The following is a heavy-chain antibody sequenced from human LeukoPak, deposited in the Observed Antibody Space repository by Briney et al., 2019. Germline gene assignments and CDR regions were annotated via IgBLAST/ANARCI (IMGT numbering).Heavy chain of an antibody. V-gene: IGHV4-34*01. CDR2: INHSENT. CDR1: GGSFSDFY. D-gene: IGHD4-23*01. CDR3: ARGPDGGNSLRYFDS. J-gene: IGHJ4*02. Sequence: PSETLSLTCAAYGGSFSDFYWSWIRQSPDKGLEWIGEINHSENTNYKSSLKSRLTISIDTSRSQFSLKLTSVTPADTAVYYCARGPDGGNSLRYFDSWGQGTPIIVSS.